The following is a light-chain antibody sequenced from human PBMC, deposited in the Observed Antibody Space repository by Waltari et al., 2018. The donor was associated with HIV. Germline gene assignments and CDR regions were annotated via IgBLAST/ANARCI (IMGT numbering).Light chain of an antibody. CDR2: GAS. CDR1: QSVSSN. CDR3: QQYDKWPRGT. J-gene: IGKJ5*01. Sequence: EIVMIQSPATLSVSPGERATISCRASQSVSSNLAWYQHSPGQSPRLLIYGASTRATGIPGRFSGSGSGTEFTLTISSLQSEDFAVYYCQQYDKWPRGTFGQGTRVEIK. V-gene: IGKV3-15*01.